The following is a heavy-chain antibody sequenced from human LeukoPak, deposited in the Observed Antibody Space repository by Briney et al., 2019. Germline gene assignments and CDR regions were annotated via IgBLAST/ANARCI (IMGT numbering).Heavy chain of an antibody. CDR3: AGTIRYCSGGSCYSDAFDI. CDR2: IYPGDSDT. Sequence: GESLKISCKGSGYSFISYWIGWVRQMPGKGLEWMGIIYPGDSDTRYSPSFQGQVTISADKSISTAYLQWSSLKASDTAMYYCAGTIRYCSGGSCYSDAFDIWGQGTMVTVSS. CDR1: GYSFISYW. D-gene: IGHD2-15*01. V-gene: IGHV5-51*01. J-gene: IGHJ3*02.